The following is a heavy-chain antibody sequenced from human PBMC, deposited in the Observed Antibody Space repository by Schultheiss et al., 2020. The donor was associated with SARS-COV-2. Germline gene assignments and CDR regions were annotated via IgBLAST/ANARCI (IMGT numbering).Heavy chain of an antibody. CDR1: GYTFTSYG. V-gene: IGHV1-2*04. Sequence: ASVKVSCKASGYTFTSYGISWVRQAPGQGLEWMGWINPNSGGTNYAQKFQGWVTMTRDTSISTAYMELSRLRSDDTAVYYCARESFVAARPNGPTWGQGTLVTVSS. CDR2: INPNSGGT. J-gene: IGHJ5*02. D-gene: IGHD6-6*01. CDR3: ARESFVAARPNGPT.